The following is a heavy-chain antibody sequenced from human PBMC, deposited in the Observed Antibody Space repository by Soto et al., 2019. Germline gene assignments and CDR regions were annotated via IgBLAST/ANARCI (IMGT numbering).Heavy chain of an antibody. CDR2: IWYDGSNK. CDR1: GFTFSSYG. CDR3: ARGVGAKSLNGVYYYYGMDV. D-gene: IGHD1-26*01. Sequence: PGGSLRLSCAASGFTFSSYGMHWVRQAPGKGLEWVAVIWYDGSNKYYADSVKGRFTISRDNSKNTLYLQMNSLRAEDTAVYYCARGVGAKSLNGVYYYYGMDVWGQGTTVTASS. J-gene: IGHJ6*02. V-gene: IGHV3-33*01.